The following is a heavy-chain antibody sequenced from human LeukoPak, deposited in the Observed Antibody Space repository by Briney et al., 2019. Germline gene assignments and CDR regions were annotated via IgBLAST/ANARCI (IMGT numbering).Heavy chain of an antibody. CDR1: GGTFSSYA. J-gene: IGHJ6*03. CDR3: ARGRDPIAAAAHYYYYYMDV. D-gene: IGHD6-13*01. CDR2: IIPIFGTA. V-gene: IGHV1-69*05. Sequence: SVTVSCTASGGTFSSYAIGWVRQAPGQGLEWMGGIIPIFGTANYAQKFQGRVTITTDESTSTAYMELSSLRSEDTAVYYCARGRDPIAAAAHYYYYYMDVWGKGTTVTVSS.